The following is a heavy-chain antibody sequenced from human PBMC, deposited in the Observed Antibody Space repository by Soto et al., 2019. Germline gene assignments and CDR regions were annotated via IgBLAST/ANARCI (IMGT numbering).Heavy chain of an antibody. CDR3: ARARNTGRQGHYGMDV. J-gene: IGHJ6*02. V-gene: IGHV1-69*12. CDR2: IIPIFGTA. D-gene: IGHD4-4*01. Sequence: QVQLVQSGAEVKKPGSSVKVSCKASGGTFSSYAISWVRQAPGQGLEWMGGIIPIFGTANYAQKFQGRVTITADASTSTGYMERSSLRSEDTAVYYWARARNTGRQGHYGMDVWGQGTTVTVSS. CDR1: GGTFSSYA.